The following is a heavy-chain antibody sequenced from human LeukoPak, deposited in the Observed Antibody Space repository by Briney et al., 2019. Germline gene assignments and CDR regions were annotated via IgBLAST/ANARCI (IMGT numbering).Heavy chain of an antibody. CDR1: GFTFDDYT. V-gene: IGHV3-43*01. Sequence: GGSLRLSCAASGFTFDDYTMHWVRQAPGKGLEWVSLISWDGGSTYYADSVKGRFTISRDNSKNSLYLQMNSLRAEDTAVYYCAKDLYLATVTTDYWGQGTLVTVSS. CDR3: AKDLYLATVTTDY. J-gene: IGHJ4*02. D-gene: IGHD4-17*01. CDR2: ISWDGGST.